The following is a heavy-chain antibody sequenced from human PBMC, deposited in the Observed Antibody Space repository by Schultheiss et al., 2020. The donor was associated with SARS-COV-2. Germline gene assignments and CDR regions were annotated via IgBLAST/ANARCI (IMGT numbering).Heavy chain of an antibody. CDR1: GYTFISYD. V-gene: IGHV1-18*01. Sequence: ASVKVSCKASGYTFISYDINWVRQATGQGLEWMGWISAYNGNTNYAQKLQGRVTMTTDTSTSTAYMELRSLRSDDTAVYYCARDASPPLIVVVPAASYYMDVWGKGTTVTVSS. J-gene: IGHJ6*03. CDR2: ISAYNGNT. CDR3: ARDASPPLIVVVPAASYYMDV. D-gene: IGHD2-2*01.